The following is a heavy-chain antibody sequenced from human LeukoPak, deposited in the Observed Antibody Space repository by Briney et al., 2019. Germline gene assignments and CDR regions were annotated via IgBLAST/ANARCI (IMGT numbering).Heavy chain of an antibody. J-gene: IGHJ5*02. CDR1: GFTFSSYE. CDR2: ISSSGNKI. V-gene: IGHV3-48*03. Sequence: GGSLRLSCEGSGFTFSSYEMNWVRQAPGKGLQWVSYISSSGNKIYYANSVKGRFTISRDNAKNSLSLQMNSLRVEDTAVYYCARGRLPQYTSVWDNWIDPWGQGTLVTVSS. D-gene: IGHD6-19*01. CDR3: ARGRLPQYTSVWDNWIDP.